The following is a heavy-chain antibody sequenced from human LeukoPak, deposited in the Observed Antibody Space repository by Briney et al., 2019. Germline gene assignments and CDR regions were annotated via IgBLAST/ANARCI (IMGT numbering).Heavy chain of an antibody. D-gene: IGHD4-17*01. CDR2: LNPNSGGT. CDR1: GYTFTGFF. CDR3: ARDTVTTGVWFDP. Sequence: GASLKVSCKASGYTFTGFFIHWVRQAPGQGLEWMGWLNPNSGGTNYAQNFQGRITMTRDTSISTAYMELSSLRSDDTAVYYCARDTVTTGVWFDPWGQGTLVTVSS. V-gene: IGHV1-2*02. J-gene: IGHJ5*02.